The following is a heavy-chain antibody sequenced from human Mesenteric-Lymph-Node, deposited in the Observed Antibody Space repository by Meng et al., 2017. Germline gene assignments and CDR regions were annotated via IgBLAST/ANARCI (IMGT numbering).Heavy chain of an antibody. Sequence: VQLVQSGHEVKQPGASVKVSCKASGYTFTGYYMHWVRQAPGQGLEWMGWINPNSGGTNYAQKFQGRVTMTRDTSISTAYMELSSLRSEDTAVYYCASHEDYYGSGSYYIWGQGTLVTVSS. D-gene: IGHD3-10*01. CDR1: GYTFTGYY. V-gene: IGHV1-2*02. J-gene: IGHJ4*02. CDR3: ASHEDYYGSGSYYI. CDR2: INPNSGGT.